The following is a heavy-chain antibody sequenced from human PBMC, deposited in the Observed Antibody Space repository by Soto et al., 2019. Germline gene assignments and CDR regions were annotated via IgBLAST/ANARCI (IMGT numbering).Heavy chain of an antibody. CDR2: VYTRGNV. Sequence: QLPPQESGPGLVKPSETLSLPFTVSGGSLSHYSCNWIRETAGTGLEWIGGVYTRGNVNYNPSPKSRGTVSVDTSKNPCSLKLTCGTAADTAAYFCTRGGDVAWSGPFDQWGQETLFTVSS. CDR3: TRGGDVAWSGPFDQ. D-gene: IGHD3-3*01. V-gene: IGHV4-4*07. J-gene: IGHJ4*02. CDR1: GGSLSHYS.